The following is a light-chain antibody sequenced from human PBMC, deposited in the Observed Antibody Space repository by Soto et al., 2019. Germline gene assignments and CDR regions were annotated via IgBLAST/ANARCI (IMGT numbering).Light chain of an antibody. CDR2: DVS. CDR3: SSYTSSSTPYV. V-gene: IGLV2-14*01. Sequence: QSVLTQPASVSGSPGQASTISCTGTRSDVGGYNYVSWYQQHPGKAPKLMIYDVSNRPSGVSNRFSGSKSGNTASLTISGLQAEDEADYYCSSYTSSSTPYVFGTGTKVTVL. J-gene: IGLJ1*01. CDR1: RSDVGGYNY.